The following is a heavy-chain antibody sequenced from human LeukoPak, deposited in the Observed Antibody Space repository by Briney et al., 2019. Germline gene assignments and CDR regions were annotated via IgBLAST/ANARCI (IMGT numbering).Heavy chain of an antibody. V-gene: IGHV4-59*12. CDR3: ARYYDTTGGLDY. D-gene: IGHD3-22*01. CDR2: IYYSGST. J-gene: IGHJ4*02. CDR1: GGSISRYY. Sequence: SETLSLTCTVAGGSISRYYWSWIRQPPGKELEWIGCIYYSGSTNYNPSLKSRVIISVDTSKNQSSLKLSSVTAADTAVYYCARYYDTTGGLDYWGQGNLVTVSS.